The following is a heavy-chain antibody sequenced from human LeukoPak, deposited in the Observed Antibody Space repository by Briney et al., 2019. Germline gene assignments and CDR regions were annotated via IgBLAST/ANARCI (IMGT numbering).Heavy chain of an antibody. CDR2: ISYSGST. D-gene: IGHD5-18*01. CDR1: GASMSTYY. V-gene: IGHV4-59*01. Sequence: SETLSLTCTVSGASMSTYYWSWIRQPPGKGLEWIGYISYSGSTNYNPSLKSRVTISVDTSKNQFSLKLSSVTAADTAVYYCARAGTAMVLDYFDYWGQGTLVTVSS. CDR3: ARAGTAMVLDYFDY. J-gene: IGHJ4*02.